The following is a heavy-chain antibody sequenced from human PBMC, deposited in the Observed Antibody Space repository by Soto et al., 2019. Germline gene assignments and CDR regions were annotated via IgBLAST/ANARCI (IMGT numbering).Heavy chain of an antibody. CDR1: GGTFSSYT. J-gene: IGHJ4*02. Sequence: ASVKVSCKASGGTFSSYTISWVRQAPGQGLEWMGRIIPILGIANYAQKFQGRVTITADKSTSTAYMELSSLRSEDTAVYYCAPLPPSYVGGVIDKIDYWGQGTLVTVSS. D-gene: IGHD3-16*02. CDR3: APLPPSYVGGVIDKIDY. V-gene: IGHV1-69*02. CDR2: IIPILGIA.